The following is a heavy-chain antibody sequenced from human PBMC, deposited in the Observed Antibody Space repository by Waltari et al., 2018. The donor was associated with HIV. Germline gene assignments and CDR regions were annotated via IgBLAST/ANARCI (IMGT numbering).Heavy chain of an antibody. CDR3: ARGGCSGRTCYSKSFDL. J-gene: IGHJ3*01. Sequence: QVQLVQSGAEMKMPESSVKVSCKASGGGFGSYTISWVRQAPGQGLAWMGGIIPKFGATHFAQKFQGRVTISADESTSTVYLELTSLRSDDTAVYYCARGGCSGRTCYSKSFDLWGQGTKVTVSS. CDR2: IIPKFGAT. D-gene: IGHD2-15*01. CDR1: GGGFGSYT. V-gene: IGHV1-69*01.